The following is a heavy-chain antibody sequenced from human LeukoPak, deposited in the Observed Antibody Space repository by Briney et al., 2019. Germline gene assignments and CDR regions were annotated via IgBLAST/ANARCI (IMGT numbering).Heavy chain of an antibody. D-gene: IGHD1-26*01. CDR2: IYTSGSS. J-gene: IGHJ5*02. Sequence: SETLSLTCTVSGGSISSYYWSWIRQPAGKGLEWIGRIYTSGSSNYNPSLKSRVTMSVDSSKNQFSLKLSSVTAADTAVYYCAYSGSYGWFDPWGQGTLVTVSS. CDR1: GGSISSYY. CDR3: AYSGSYGWFDP. V-gene: IGHV4-4*07.